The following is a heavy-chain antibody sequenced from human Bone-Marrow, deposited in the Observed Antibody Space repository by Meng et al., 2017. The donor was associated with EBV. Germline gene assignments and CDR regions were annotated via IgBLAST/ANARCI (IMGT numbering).Heavy chain of an antibody. V-gene: IGHV4-39*01. D-gene: IGHD6-19*01. CDR2: VHYTGST. CDR3: ARPFPSWQSPRLDPFGA. Sequence: QLQLRESGPGQGKPSGTLSLTCTAAGDSIRSFYYWGWIRQPPGRGLEWIGSVHYTGSTYYSPSLKSRVTVSVDTSKNQFSLRLTSVTAADTAVYYCARPFPSWQSPRLDPFGAWGQGTLVTVSS. CDR1: GDSIRSFYY. J-gene: IGHJ5*02.